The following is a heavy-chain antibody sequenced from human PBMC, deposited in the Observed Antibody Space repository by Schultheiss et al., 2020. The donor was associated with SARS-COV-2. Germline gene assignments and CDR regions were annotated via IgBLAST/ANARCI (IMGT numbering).Heavy chain of an antibody. J-gene: IGHJ6*02. CDR3: SRTPVIVVVITESGMYV. D-gene: IGHD3-22*01. Sequence: SETLSLTCAISGDSVSSNSAAWNWIRQSPSRGLEWLGRTYYRSKWYNDYAVSVKSRITINPDTSKNQFSLQLNSVTPEDTAVYYCSRTPVIVVVITESGMYVLGQGTTVTVSS. CDR2: TYYRSKWYN. CDR1: GDSVSSNSAA. V-gene: IGHV6-1*01.